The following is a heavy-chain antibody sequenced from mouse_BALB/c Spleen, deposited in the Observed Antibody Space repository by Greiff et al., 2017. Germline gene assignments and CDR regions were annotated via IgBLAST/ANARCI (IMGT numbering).Heavy chain of an antibody. V-gene: IGHV1-7*01. D-gene: IGHD1-1*01. CDR2: INPSTGYT. CDR1: GYTFTSYW. CDR3: ARYTTVAVIDY. Sequence: VQLQQSGAELAKPGASVKMSCKASGYTFTSYWMHWVKQRPGQGLEWIGYINPSTGYTEYNQKFKDKATLTADKSSSTAYMQLSSLTSEDSAVYYCARYTTVAVIDYWGQGTTLTVSS. J-gene: IGHJ2*01.